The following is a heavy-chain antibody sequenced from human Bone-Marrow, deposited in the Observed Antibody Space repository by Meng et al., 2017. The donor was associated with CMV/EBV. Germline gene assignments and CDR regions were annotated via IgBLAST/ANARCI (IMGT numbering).Heavy chain of an antibody. D-gene: IGHD6-19*01. CDR2: IRSSGSII. J-gene: IGHJ4*02. V-gene: IGHV3-11*01. CDR1: GFSFSDYY. Sequence: GESLKISCAASGFSFSDYYMNWIRQAPGKGLEWVSYIRSSGSIIYYADSVKGRFTISRDNSKNTLYLQMNSLRAEDTAVYYCAKGGGGHSSGWYGALDYWGQGTLVTVSS. CDR3: AKGGGGHSSGWYGALDY.